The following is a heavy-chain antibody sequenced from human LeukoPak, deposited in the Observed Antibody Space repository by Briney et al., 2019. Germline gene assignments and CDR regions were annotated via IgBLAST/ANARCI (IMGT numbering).Heavy chain of an antibody. D-gene: IGHD3-22*01. V-gene: IGHV3-30-3*01. J-gene: IGHJ3*02. CDR2: ISYDGSNK. Sequence: PGGSLGLSCAASGFTFSSYAMHWVRQAPGKGLEWVAVISYDGSNKYYADSVKGRFTISRDNSKNTLYLQMNSLRAEDTAVYYCARDHSSGYYRSDAFDIWGQGTMVTVSS. CDR3: ARDHSSGYYRSDAFDI. CDR1: GFTFSSYA.